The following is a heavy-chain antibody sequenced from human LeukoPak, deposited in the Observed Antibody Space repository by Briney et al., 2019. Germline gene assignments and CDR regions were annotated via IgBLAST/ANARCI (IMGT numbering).Heavy chain of an antibody. CDR3: ARGAAAATRSYWYFDL. V-gene: IGHV4-4*07. CDR1: GGSISSYY. Sequence: SETLSLTCTVSGGSISSYYWSWIRQPAGKGLEWIGRIYTSGSTNYNPSLKNRVTMSVDTSKNQFSLKLSSVTAADTAVYYCARGAAAATRSYWYFDLWGRGTLVTVSS. J-gene: IGHJ2*01. D-gene: IGHD6-13*01. CDR2: IYTSGST.